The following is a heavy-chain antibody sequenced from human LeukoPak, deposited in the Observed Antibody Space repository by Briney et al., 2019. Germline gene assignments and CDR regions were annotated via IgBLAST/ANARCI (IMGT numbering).Heavy chain of an antibody. Sequence: PSETLSLTCAVYGGSFSGYYWSWIRQPPGKGLEWIGEINHSGSTYYNPSLKSRVTISVDTSKNQFSLKLSSVTAADTAVYYCADGYSSSWYVYWGQGTLVTVSS. V-gene: IGHV4-34*01. CDR2: INHSGST. J-gene: IGHJ4*02. CDR3: ADGYSSSWYVY. D-gene: IGHD6-13*01. CDR1: GGSFSGYY.